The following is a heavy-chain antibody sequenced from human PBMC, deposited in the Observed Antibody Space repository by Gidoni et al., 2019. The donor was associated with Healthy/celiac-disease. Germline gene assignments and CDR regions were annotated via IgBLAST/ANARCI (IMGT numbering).Heavy chain of an antibody. D-gene: IGHD3-10*01. CDR3: ARGTTMVRRVIINGYYYYGMDV. Sequence: QVQLQQWSARLLKPSETPSLKRGDHGGSVSGFQWSLIRQAPGTGLELIGEINHSGSTNSNPSLKSRVTIVVDSSKTQFSLKLSSVTAADTAVYYCARGTTMVRRVIINGYYYYGMDVWGQGTTVTVSS. V-gene: IGHV4-34*01. CDR1: GGSVSGFQ. CDR2: INHSGST. J-gene: IGHJ6*02.